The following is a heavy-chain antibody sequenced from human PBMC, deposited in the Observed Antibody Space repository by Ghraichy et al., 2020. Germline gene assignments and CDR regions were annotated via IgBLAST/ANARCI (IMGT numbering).Heavy chain of an antibody. V-gene: IGHV3-23*01. CDR3: AKLYSTNLYYMDV. Sequence: GESLNISCAASGFTFSTYAMSWVRQAPGKGLEWVSVISGSGASTYYADSVKGRFTISRDNSKNTLYLQMNSLRAEDTAVYYCAKLYSTNLYYMDVWGKGTTVTVSS. J-gene: IGHJ6*03. CDR2: ISGSGAST. D-gene: IGHD6-13*01. CDR1: GFTFSTYA.